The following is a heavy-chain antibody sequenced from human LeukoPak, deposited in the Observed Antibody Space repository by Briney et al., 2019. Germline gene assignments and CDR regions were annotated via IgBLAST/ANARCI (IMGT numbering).Heavy chain of an antibody. Sequence: SETLSLTCTVSGGSISSYYWSWIRQPAGKGLEWIGRIYTSGSTNYNPSLKSRVTMSVDTSKNQFSLKLSSVTAADTAVYYCARGKFLEWLLNSMDVWGQGTTVTVSS. CDR1: GGSISSYY. CDR3: ARGKFLEWLLNSMDV. V-gene: IGHV4-4*07. D-gene: IGHD3-3*01. J-gene: IGHJ6*02. CDR2: IYTSGST.